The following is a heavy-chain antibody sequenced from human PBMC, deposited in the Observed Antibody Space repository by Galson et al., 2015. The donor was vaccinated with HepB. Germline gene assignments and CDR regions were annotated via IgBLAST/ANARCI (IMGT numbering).Heavy chain of an antibody. D-gene: IGHD3-22*01. CDR1: GFTFSSYW. J-gene: IGHJ3*02. V-gene: IGHV3-7*01. CDR3: ARVSLDYYDSSGYYPNDAFDI. CDR2: IKQDGSEK. Sequence: SLRLSCAASGFTFSSYWMSWVRQAPGKGLEWVANIKQDGSEKYYVDSVKGRFTISRDNAKNSLYLQMNSLRAEDTAVYYCARVSLDYYDSSGYYPNDAFDIWGQGTMVTVSS.